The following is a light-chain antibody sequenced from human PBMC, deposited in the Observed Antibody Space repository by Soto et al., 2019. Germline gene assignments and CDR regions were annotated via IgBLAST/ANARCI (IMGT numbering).Light chain of an antibody. Sequence: EIVMTQSPATLSVSPGETATLSCRASQSLTSYLAWYQQKPDQAPRLLIYGISTRATDIPARFSGSGSGTEFTLTISGLEPEDFAVYYCQQRSNWPWTFGQGTKVDIK. CDR1: QSLTSY. CDR2: GIS. V-gene: IGKV3-15*01. CDR3: QQRSNWPWT. J-gene: IGKJ1*01.